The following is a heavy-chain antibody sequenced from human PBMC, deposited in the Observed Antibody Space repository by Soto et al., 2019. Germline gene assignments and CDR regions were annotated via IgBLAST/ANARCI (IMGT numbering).Heavy chain of an antibody. V-gene: IGHV4-39*02. Sequence: LSLTCTVSGGSISSSSYYWGWIRQPPGKGLEWIGSIYYSGSTYYNPSLKSRVTISVDTSKNQFSLKLSSVTAADTAVYYCARDVNIVAMIEGDAFDIWGQGTMVTVSS. J-gene: IGHJ3*02. CDR3: ARDVNIVAMIEGDAFDI. CDR2: IYYSGST. CDR1: GGSISSSSYY. D-gene: IGHD5-12*01.